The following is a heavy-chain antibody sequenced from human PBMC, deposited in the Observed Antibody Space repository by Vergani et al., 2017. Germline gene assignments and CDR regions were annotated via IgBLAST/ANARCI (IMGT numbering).Heavy chain of an antibody. V-gene: IGHV4-34*01. D-gene: IGHD2-8*01. CDR3: ARVNTDTNGQLYYYYYMDV. CDR2: IDHTGRP. Sequence: QVQLQQWGGGLLKPSETLSLTCVVNGGSFTSYHWTWIRQSPGEGLEWVGDIDHTGRPDYNPSPKGRLTMSVDKSRNQFSLTHNSVTATDTAIYFCARVNTDTNGQLYYYYYMDVWVQGTAVTVS. CDR1: GGSFTSYH. J-gene: IGHJ6*03.